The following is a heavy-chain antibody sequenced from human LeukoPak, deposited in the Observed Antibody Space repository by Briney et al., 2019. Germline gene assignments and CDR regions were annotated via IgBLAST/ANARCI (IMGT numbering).Heavy chain of an antibody. CDR3: ARGAAILTGYFDY. CDR2: IYYSGST. Sequence: PSETLSLTCTVSGGSISSSSYYWGWIRQPPGKGLEWIGSIYYSGSTYYNPSLKSRVTISVDTSKNQFSLKLSSVTAADTAVYYCARGAAILTGYFDYWGQGTLVTVSS. J-gene: IGHJ4*02. CDR1: GGSISSSSYY. V-gene: IGHV4-39*07. D-gene: IGHD3-9*01.